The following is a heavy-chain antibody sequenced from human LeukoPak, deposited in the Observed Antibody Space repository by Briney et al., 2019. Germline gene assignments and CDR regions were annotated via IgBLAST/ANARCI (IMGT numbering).Heavy chain of an antibody. Sequence: PGGSLRLSCAASGFTFSDYYMSWIRQAPGTGLEWVSYIYNRGSYTNYADSVKGRFTISRDNAKKSLYLQMNSLRAEDTAVYYCARNYGSGRGLDYWGQGTLVTVFS. J-gene: IGHJ4*02. V-gene: IGHV3-11*03. CDR1: GFTFSDYY. CDR3: ARNYGSGRGLDY. CDR2: IYNRGSYT. D-gene: IGHD3-10*01.